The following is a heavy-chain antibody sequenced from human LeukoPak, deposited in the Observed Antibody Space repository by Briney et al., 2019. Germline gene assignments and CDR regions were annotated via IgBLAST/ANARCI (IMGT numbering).Heavy chain of an antibody. J-gene: IGHJ6*02. CDR3: ARDCSSTNCHGSYYYGMDV. D-gene: IGHD2-2*01. V-gene: IGHV3-7*01. CDR2: IKQDGSDK. CDR1: GFTFSGYW. Sequence: GGSLRLSCAASGFTFSGYWMSWVRQAPGKGLEWVANIKQDGSDKYYVDSVKGRFTISRDNAKNSLYLQMNSLRAEDTAVYYCARDCSSTNCHGSYYYGMDVWGQGTTVTVSS.